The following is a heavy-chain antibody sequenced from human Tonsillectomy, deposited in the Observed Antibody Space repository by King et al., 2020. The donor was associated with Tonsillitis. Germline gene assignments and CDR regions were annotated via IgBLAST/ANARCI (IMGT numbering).Heavy chain of an antibody. J-gene: IGHJ6*03. CDR1: GGSLSGYY. V-gene: IGHV4-34*01. CDR3: ARGSTYYEFWSGPPYYMDV. D-gene: IGHD3-3*01. CDR2: INHGGGT. Sequence: VQLQQWGAGLLKPSETLSLTCAVYGGSLSGYYWSWIRQPPGKGLEWIGEINHGGGTSYNPFLKSRVAISVDTSKNQFSLKLLPVTAADTAVYYCARGSTYYEFWSGPPYYMDVWGKGTTVTVSS.